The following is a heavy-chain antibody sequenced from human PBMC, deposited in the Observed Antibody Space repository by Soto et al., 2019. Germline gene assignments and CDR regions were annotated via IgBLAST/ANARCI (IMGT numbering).Heavy chain of an antibody. CDR1: GYSFTSYW. Sequence: GESLKISCKGSGYSFTSYWISWVRQMPGKGLEWMGRIDPSDSYTNYSPSFQGHVTISADKSISTAYLQWSSLKASDTAMYYCARLVTTEDYHYYYGMDVWGQGTTVTVSS. CDR3: ARLVTTEDYHYYYGMDV. V-gene: IGHV5-10-1*01. D-gene: IGHD4-4*01. J-gene: IGHJ6*02. CDR2: IDPSDSYT.